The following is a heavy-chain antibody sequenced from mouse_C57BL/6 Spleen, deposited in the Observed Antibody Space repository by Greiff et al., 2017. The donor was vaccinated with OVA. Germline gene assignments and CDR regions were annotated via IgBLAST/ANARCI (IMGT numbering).Heavy chain of an antibody. CDR3: ARDYYGSSYRWYFDV. CDR1: GYTFTSYW. Sequence: QVQLQQPGAELVRPGTSVKLSCKASGYTFTSYWMHWVKQRPGQGLEWIGVIDPSDSYTNYNQKFKGKATLTVDTSSSTAYMQLSSLTSEDSAVYYGARDYYGSSYRWYFDVWGTGTTVTVSS. CDR2: IDPSDSYT. V-gene: IGHV1-59*01. D-gene: IGHD1-1*01. J-gene: IGHJ1*03.